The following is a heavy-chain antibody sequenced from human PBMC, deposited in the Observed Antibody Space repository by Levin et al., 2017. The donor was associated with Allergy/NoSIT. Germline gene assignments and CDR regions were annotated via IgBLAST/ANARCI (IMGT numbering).Heavy chain of an antibody. CDR3: AKDLGKQWLAEYLYFGMDV. D-gene: IGHD6-19*01. CDR2: ISGSGGST. CDR1: GFTFSSYA. J-gene: IGHJ6*02. V-gene: IGHV3-23*01. Sequence: PGGSLRLSCAASGFTFSSYAMSWARQAPGKGLEWVSAISGSGGSTYYADSVKGRFTISRDNSKNTLYLQMNSLRAEDTAVYYCAKDLGKQWLAEYLYFGMDVWGQGTTVTVSS.